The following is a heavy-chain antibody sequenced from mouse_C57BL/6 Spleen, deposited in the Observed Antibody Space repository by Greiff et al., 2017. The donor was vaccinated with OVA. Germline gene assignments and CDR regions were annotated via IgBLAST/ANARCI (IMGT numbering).Heavy chain of an antibody. Sequence: VQLQQSGPELVKPGASVKISCKASGYAFSSSWMNWVKQRPGKGLEWIGRIYPGDGDTNYNGKFKGKATLTADKSSSTAYMQLSSLTSEDYAVYFCARETAQAGYWGQGTLVTVSA. J-gene: IGHJ3*02. D-gene: IGHD3-2*02. CDR1: GYAFSSSW. CDR2: IYPGDGDT. CDR3: ARETAQAGY. V-gene: IGHV1-82*01.